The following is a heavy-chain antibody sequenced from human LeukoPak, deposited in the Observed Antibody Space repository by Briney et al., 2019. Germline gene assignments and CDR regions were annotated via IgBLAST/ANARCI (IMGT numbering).Heavy chain of an antibody. Sequence: GGSVSLSSAASGYTVSSNYMSWARQARLRALEWVSVIYSGGSTYYADSVKGRFTISRDNSKNTLYLQMNSLRAEDTAVYYCARERASSGYDYWGQGTLVTVSS. CDR2: IYSGGST. D-gene: IGHD3-22*01. CDR1: GYTVSSNY. J-gene: IGHJ4*02. CDR3: ARERASSGYDY. V-gene: IGHV3-53*01.